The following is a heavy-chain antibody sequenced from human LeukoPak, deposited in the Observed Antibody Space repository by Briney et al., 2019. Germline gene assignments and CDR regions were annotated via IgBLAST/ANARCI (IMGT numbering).Heavy chain of an antibody. D-gene: IGHD7-27*01. CDR2: INPNSGDT. CDR1: GYTFTGYY. J-gene: IGHJ4*02. CDR3: ARGGKSELGTCDH. Sequence: ASVKVSCKTSGYTFTGYYMQWVRQAPGQGLEWMGWINPNSGDTNSAQKFQGRVTMTRDTSISSVYLELSSLRLDDTAVYYCARGGKSELGTCDHRGQGTLVTVSS. V-gene: IGHV1-2*02.